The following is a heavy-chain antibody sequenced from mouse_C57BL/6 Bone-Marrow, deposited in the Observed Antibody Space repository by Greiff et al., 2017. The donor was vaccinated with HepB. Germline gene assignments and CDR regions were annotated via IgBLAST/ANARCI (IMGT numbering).Heavy chain of an antibody. CDR1: GYTFTSYW. J-gene: IGHJ4*01. CDR3: AQSTMITTVRMDY. V-gene: IGHV1-7*01. D-gene: IGHD2-4*01. Sequence: QVTLKESGAELAKPGASVKLSCKASGYTFTSYWMHWVKQRPGQGLEWIGYINPSSGYTKYNQKFKDKATLTADKSSSTAYMQLSSLTYEDSAVYYCAQSTMITTVRMDYWGQGTSVTVSS. CDR2: INPSSGYT.